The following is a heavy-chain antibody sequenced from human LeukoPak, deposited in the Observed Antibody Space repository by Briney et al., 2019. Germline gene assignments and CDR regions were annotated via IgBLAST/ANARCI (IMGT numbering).Heavy chain of an antibody. V-gene: IGHV3-30*02. J-gene: IGHJ4*02. Sequence: GGSLRLSCAASGFTFSSYGMHWVRQAPGKGLEWVAFIRYDGSNKYYADSVKGRFTISRDNSKNTLYLQMNSLRAEDTAVYYRAKDRGYSGYDRLGAFDYWGQGTLVTVSS. CDR3: AKDRGYSGYDRLGAFDY. CDR1: GFTFSSYG. CDR2: IRYDGSNK. D-gene: IGHD5-12*01.